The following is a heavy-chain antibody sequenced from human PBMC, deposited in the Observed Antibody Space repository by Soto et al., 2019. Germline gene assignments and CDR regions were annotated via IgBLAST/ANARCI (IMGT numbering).Heavy chain of an antibody. V-gene: IGHV4-4*02. Sequence: SETLSLTCAVSSDSISRSHWLTWVRQSPGKGLEWLGDIYYSGSVYYNPSLRSRISISMDKSNNQFSLNLSSVTAADTAVYYCARANWYSEYWGQGTLVTVSS. CDR2: IYYSGSV. CDR1: SDSISRSHW. CDR3: ARANWYSEY. D-gene: IGHD7-27*01. J-gene: IGHJ4*02.